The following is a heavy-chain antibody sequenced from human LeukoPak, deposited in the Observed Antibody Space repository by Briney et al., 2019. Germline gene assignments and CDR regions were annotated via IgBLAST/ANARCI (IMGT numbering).Heavy chain of an antibody. CDR1: GGSISSSSYY. CDR2: IYYSGST. CDR3: ARRKQWVGSFDY. J-gene: IGHJ4*02. Sequence: SETLSLTCTVSGGSISSSSYYWGWLRQPPGTGLEWLGSIYYSGSTYYNPSLKSRVTISVDTSKNQFSLKLSSVTAADTAVYYCARRKQWVGSFDYWGQGTLVTVSS. V-gene: IGHV4-39*01. D-gene: IGHD6-19*01.